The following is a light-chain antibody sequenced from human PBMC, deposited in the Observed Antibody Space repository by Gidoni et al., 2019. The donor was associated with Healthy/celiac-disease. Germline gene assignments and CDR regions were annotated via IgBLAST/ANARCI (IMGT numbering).Light chain of an antibody. CDR3: QQYDNLPPKLT. V-gene: IGKV1-33*01. J-gene: IGKJ4*01. Sequence: DIQMTQSPSSLSASVGDRVTITCQASQDISNYLNWYQQKPGKDPKLLIYDASNLETGVPSRFSGSGSGTDFTFTISSLQPEDIATYYCQQYDNLPPKLTFGGGTKVEIK. CDR2: DAS. CDR1: QDISNY.